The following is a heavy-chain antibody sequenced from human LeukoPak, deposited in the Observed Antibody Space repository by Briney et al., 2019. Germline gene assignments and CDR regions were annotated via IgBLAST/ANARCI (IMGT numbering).Heavy chain of an antibody. V-gene: IGHV4-34*01. D-gene: IGHD3-22*01. CDR3: ASSHDSRTESHRQPKLRRPVLLVY. CDR1: GGSSSGYY. J-gene: IGHJ4*02. CDR2: INHSGST. Sequence: SETLSLTCAVYGGSSSGYYWSWIRQPPGKGLEWIGEINHSGSTNYNPSLKSRVTISVDTSKNQFSLKLSSVTAADTAVYYCASSHDSRTESHRQPKLRRPVLLVYWGRGTLVTVSS.